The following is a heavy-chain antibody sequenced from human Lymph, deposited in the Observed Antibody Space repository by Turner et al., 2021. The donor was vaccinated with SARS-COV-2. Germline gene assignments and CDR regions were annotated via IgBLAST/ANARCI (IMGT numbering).Heavy chain of an antibody. Sequence: QVQLVQSGAEVKKPGASVKVSCKVSGYTLTELSMHWVRQAPGRGLEWMGGFDPEEGEIIYAQKFQCRVTMTEDTSTDTAYMELSSLRSEDTAVYYCATVLCTGSSCYYYGMDVWGQGTTVTVSS. V-gene: IGHV1-24*01. D-gene: IGHD2-15*01. CDR1: GYTLTELS. CDR2: FDPEEGEI. J-gene: IGHJ6*02. CDR3: ATVLCTGSSCYYYGMDV.